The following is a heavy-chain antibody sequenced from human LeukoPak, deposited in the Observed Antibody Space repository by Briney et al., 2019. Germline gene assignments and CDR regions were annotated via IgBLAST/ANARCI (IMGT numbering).Heavy chain of an antibody. D-gene: IGHD4-17*01. J-gene: IGHJ4*02. V-gene: IGHV4-4*07. CDR3: ATGDLSSFDH. Sequence: SETLSLTCAVSGGSISSWYWSWIRQPAGKGLEWIGRFYNSGSTKYNPSLKSRVSMSVDTSKNQFSLKLVSVTAADTAVYYCATGDLSSFDHWGQGALVTVSS. CDR1: GGSISSWY. CDR2: FYNSGST.